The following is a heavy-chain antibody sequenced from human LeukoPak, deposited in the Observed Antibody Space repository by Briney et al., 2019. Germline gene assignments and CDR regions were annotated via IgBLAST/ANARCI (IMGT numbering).Heavy chain of an antibody. J-gene: IGHJ6*03. Sequence: QPGGSLSLSCAASGFTFSSYAMSWVRQAPGRGLEWVAAISYSGGSTYYADSVKGRFTISRDSSKNALYLQMICLRAEDTAVYYCAKDPRSAANYYYYYMDVWGKGTTVTVSS. CDR2: ISYSGGST. V-gene: IGHV3-23*01. D-gene: IGHD2-2*01. CDR3: AKDPRSAANYYYYYMDV. CDR1: GFTFSSYA.